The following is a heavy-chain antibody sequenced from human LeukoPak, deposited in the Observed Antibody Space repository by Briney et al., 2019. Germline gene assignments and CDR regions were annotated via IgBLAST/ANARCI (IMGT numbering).Heavy chain of an antibody. Sequence: GGSLRLSCAASGFTFSNAWMSWVRQAPGKGLEGVGRIKSKTDGGTTDYAAPVKGRFTISRDDSKNTLYLQMNSLKTEDTAVYYCTTAGGSYYGDDAFDIWGQGTMVTVSS. J-gene: IGHJ3*02. D-gene: IGHD1-26*01. CDR2: IKSKTDGGTT. CDR3: TTAGGSYYGDDAFDI. V-gene: IGHV3-15*01. CDR1: GFTFSNAW.